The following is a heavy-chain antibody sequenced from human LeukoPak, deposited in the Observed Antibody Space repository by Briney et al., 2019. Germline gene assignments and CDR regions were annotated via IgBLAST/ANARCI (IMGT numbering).Heavy chain of an antibody. J-gene: IGHJ4*02. CDR2: MNPSGGST. D-gene: IGHD5-12*01. Sequence: GASVKVSCKASGYTLTNHYIHWVQQAPGQGLEWMGIMNPSGGSTSYPQKFQGRVTMTRDTSTSTVYMELSSLRSEDTAVYYCARDRVSGGYVTFDYWGQGTLVTVSS. CDR3: ARDRVSGGYVTFDY. V-gene: IGHV1-46*01. CDR1: GYTLTNHY.